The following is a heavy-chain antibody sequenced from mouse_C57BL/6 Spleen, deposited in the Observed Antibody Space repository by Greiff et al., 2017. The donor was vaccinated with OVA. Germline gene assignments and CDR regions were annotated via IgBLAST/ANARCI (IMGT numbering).Heavy chain of an antibody. V-gene: IGHV1-52*01. Sequence: QVQLQQPGAELVRPGSSVKLSCKASGYTFTSYWMHWVKQRPIQGLEWIGNIDPSDSETHYNQKFKDKATLTVDKSSSTAYMQLSSLTSEDSAVYYCARSTYGSTAWFAYWGQGTLVTVSA. CDR1: GYTFTSYW. J-gene: IGHJ3*01. CDR3: ARSTYGSTAWFAY. CDR2: IDPSDSET. D-gene: IGHD1-1*01.